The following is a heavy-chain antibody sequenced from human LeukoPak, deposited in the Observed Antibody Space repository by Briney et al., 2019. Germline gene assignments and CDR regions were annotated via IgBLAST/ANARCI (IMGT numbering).Heavy chain of an antibody. D-gene: IGHD3-9*01. Sequence: ASVKVSCKASGYTFTGYYMHWVRQAPGQGLEWMGWINPKSGGTNYAQKFQGRVTMTRDTSISTAYMEMSRLRSDDTAVYYCARGGHDILTVFYWGQGTLVTVSS. CDR3: ARGGHDILTVFY. CDR1: GYTFTGYY. V-gene: IGHV1-2*02. J-gene: IGHJ4*02. CDR2: INPKSGGT.